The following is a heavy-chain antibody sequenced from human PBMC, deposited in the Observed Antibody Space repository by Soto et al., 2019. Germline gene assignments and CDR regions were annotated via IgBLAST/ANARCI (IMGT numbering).Heavy chain of an antibody. CDR2: ISGSGGST. CDR1: GFTFSSYA. Sequence: GGSLRLSCAASGFTFSSYAMSWVRQAPGKGLEWVSAISGSGGSTYYADSVKGRFTISRDNSKNTLYLQMNSLRAEDTAVYYCAKGDVLLWFGESTLSHDYWGQGTLVTVSS. CDR3: AKGDVLLWFGESTLSHDY. D-gene: IGHD3-10*01. J-gene: IGHJ4*02. V-gene: IGHV3-23*01.